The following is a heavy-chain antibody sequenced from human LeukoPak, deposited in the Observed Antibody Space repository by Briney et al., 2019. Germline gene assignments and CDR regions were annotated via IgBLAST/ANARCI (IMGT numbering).Heavy chain of an antibody. CDR2: ISSSSSTI. V-gene: IGHV3-48*01. CDR1: GLTFSSYA. D-gene: IGHD3-10*01. J-gene: IGHJ4*02. CDR3: LRGGDHSY. Sequence: GGSLRLSCAASGLTFSSYAMSWVRQAPGKGLEWVSYISSSSSTIYYADSVKGRFTISRDNAKNSLYLQMNSLRAEDTAVYYCLRGGDHSYWGQGTLVTVSS.